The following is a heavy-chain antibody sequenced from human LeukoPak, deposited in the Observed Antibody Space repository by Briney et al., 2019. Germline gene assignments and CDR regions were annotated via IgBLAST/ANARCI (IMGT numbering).Heavy chain of an antibody. J-gene: IGHJ4*02. CDR2: IWYDGSNK. CDR1: GFTFSSYG. V-gene: IGHV3-33*06. CDR3: AKDTGYGSGSLISHFDY. D-gene: IGHD3-10*01. Sequence: GGSLRLSCAASGFTFSSYGMHWVRQAPGKGLEWVAVIWYDGSNKYYADSVKGRFTISRDNSKNTLYLQMNGLRAEDTALYYCAKDTGYGSGSLISHFDYWGQGTLVTVSS.